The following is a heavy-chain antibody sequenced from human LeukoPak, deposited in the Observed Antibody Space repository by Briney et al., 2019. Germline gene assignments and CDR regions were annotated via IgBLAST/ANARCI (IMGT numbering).Heavy chain of an antibody. D-gene: IGHD3/OR15-3a*01. Sequence: SGGSLRLSCAASGFTFSNAWMSWVRQAPGRGLEWVGRIKRKGDDGTIDYAAPAKGRLSISRDDSKNTLYLQMNSLKSEDTAVYYCTAGTGRSDFDYWGQGTLVTVSS. CDR1: GFTFSNAW. CDR2: IKRKGDDGTI. V-gene: IGHV3-15*01. J-gene: IGHJ4*02. CDR3: TAGTGRSDFDY.